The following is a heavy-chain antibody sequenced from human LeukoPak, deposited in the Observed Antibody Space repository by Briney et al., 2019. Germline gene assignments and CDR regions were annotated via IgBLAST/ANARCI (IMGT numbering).Heavy chain of an antibody. D-gene: IGHD3-9*01. J-gene: IGHJ4*02. CDR3: ATDTTRYFDQFDY. CDR1: GFTFDDYA. Sequence: GGSLRLSCAASGFTFDDYAMHWVRQAPGKGLEWVSGISWNSGSIGYADSVKGRFTISRDNAKNSLYLQMNSLRAEDTALYYCATDTTRYFDQFDYWGQGTLVTVSS. CDR2: ISWNSGSI. V-gene: IGHV3-9*01.